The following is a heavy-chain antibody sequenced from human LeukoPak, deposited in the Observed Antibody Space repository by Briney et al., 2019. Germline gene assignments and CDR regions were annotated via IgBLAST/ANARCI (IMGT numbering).Heavy chain of an antibody. V-gene: IGHV4-4*07. CDR3: ARVNDYGSSGARFDY. CDR2: INTSGST. Sequence: PSETLSLTCTVSGASISRYYWSWIRQSAGKGLEWIGRINTSGSTKYNPSLESRVTMSVDTSKNQFSLRLSSVTAADTAVYYCARVNDYGSSGARFDYWGQGTLVTVSS. D-gene: IGHD3-22*01. J-gene: IGHJ4*02. CDR1: GASISRYY.